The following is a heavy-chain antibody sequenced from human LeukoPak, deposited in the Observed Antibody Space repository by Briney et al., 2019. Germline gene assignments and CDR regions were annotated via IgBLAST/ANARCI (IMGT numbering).Heavy chain of an antibody. Sequence: PGGSLRLSCAASGFTLSSYAMSWVRPGPGKGLAWVSAISVSGNTYHADSVKGRFTISRDSSKNTLFLQMTDLRAGYAAVYYCAKAPVTTCGGAYCYPFDYWSQGTLVTVSS. CDR1: GFTLSSYA. CDR3: AKAPVTTCGGAYCYPFDY. V-gene: IGHV3-23*01. CDR2: ISVSGNT. J-gene: IGHJ4*02. D-gene: IGHD2-21*01.